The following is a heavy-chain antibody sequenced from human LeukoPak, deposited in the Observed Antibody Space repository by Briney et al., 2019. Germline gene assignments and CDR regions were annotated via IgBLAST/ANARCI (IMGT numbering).Heavy chain of an antibody. CDR3: ARDDRGRNYYYYGMDV. Sequence: PGGSLRLSCAASGFTFSSYAMSWVRQAPGKGLEWVSGISGSGGSTYYADSVKGRFTISRDNAKNSLYLQMNSLRAEDTAVYYCARDDRGRNYYYYGMDVWGQGTTVTVSS. CDR1: GFTFSSYA. J-gene: IGHJ6*02. CDR2: ISGSGGST. V-gene: IGHV3-23*01. D-gene: IGHD3-16*01.